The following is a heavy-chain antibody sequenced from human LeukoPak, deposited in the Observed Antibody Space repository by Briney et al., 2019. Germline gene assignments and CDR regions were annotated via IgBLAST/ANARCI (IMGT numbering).Heavy chain of an antibody. CDR1: GFTFSSYE. Sequence: GGSLRLSCAAPGFTFSSYEMNWVRQAPGKGLEWVSYISSSGSTIYYADSVKGRCTISRDNAKNSLYLQMNSLRAEDTAVYYCARRGSYFSLDYWGQGTLVTVSS. CDR3: ARRGSYFSLDY. CDR2: ISSSGSTI. D-gene: IGHD1-26*01. J-gene: IGHJ4*02. V-gene: IGHV3-48*03.